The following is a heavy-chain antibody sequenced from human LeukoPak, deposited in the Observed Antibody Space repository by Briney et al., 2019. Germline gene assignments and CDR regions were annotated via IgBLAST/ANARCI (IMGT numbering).Heavy chain of an antibody. V-gene: IGHV3-23*01. D-gene: IGHD2-2*01. J-gene: IGHJ4*02. Sequence: GGSLRLSCAASGFTFSSYAMSWVRQAPGKGLEWVSAISGSGGSTYYADSVKGRFTTSRDNSKNTLYLQMNSLRAEDTAVYYCATVPAAKDRLGDYWGQGTLVTVSS. CDR2: ISGSGGST. CDR3: ATVPAAKDRLGDY. CDR1: GFTFSSYA.